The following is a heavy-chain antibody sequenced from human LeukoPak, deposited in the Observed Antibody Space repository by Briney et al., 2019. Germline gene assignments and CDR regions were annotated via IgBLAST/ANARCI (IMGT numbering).Heavy chain of an antibody. Sequence: ASVKVSCKGSGYTFTNYAVHWVRQAPGQRLEWMGRINPNSGGTNYAQKFQGRVTMTRDTSISTAYMELSRLRSDDTAVYYCARDLQSYYYDSSGYPHEGYFDYWGQGTLVTVSS. J-gene: IGHJ4*02. CDR3: ARDLQSYYYDSSGYPHEGYFDY. D-gene: IGHD3-22*01. CDR1: GYTFTNYA. CDR2: INPNSGGT. V-gene: IGHV1-2*06.